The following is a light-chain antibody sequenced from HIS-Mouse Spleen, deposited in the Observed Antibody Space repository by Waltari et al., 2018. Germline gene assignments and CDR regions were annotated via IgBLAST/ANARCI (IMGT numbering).Light chain of an antibody. Sequence: SYVLTQPPSVSVAPGKTARITCGGNNIGSKSVHWYQQKPGQAPVLGVDDDSGRPSGIPERFSGSNSGNTATLTISRVEAGDEADYYCQVWDSSSDHVVFGGGTKLTVL. V-gene: IGLV3-21*03. CDR3: QVWDSSSDHVV. CDR2: DDS. CDR1: NIGSKS. J-gene: IGLJ2*01.